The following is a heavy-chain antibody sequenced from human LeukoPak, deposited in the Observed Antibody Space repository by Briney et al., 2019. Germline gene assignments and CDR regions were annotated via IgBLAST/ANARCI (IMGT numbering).Heavy chain of an antibody. CDR1: GFTFTSYG. Sequence: GGSLRLSCAASGFTFTSYGMHWVRQAPGKGLEWVADIWFDGSNKYYADSVKGRFTIARDNSKNTLYLQMNSLRAEDTAAYHCAKGRNEDGDAALNYWGQGTLVTVSS. CDR3: AKGRNEDGDAALNY. CDR2: IWFDGSNK. D-gene: IGHD4-17*01. V-gene: IGHV3-33*06. J-gene: IGHJ4*02.